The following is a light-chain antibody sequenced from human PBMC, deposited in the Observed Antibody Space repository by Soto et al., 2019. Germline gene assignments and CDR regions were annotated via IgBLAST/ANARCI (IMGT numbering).Light chain of an antibody. V-gene: IGLV1-44*01. J-gene: IGLJ2*01. CDR3: STWDASLNGPV. Sequence: QSVLTQSPSASGTPGQRVTISCSGSSSNIGTYTVNWFQQLPGTAPKLLIYISSQRPSGFPVRFSASKSGTSASLAISDLQSEDEGDYYCSTWDASLNGPVFGGGTKLTVL. CDR2: ISS. CDR1: SSNIGTYT.